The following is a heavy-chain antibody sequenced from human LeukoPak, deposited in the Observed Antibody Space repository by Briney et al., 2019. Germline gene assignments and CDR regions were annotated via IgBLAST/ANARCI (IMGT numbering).Heavy chain of an antibody. Sequence: ASVKVSCKASGGTFSSYAISWVRQAPGQGLEWMGWINPNSGGTNYVQKFQGRVTMTRDTSISTAYMELSRLRSDDTAVYYCARDPGTTLTGGYYYMDVWGKGTTVTVSS. CDR3: ARDPGTTLTGGYYYMDV. J-gene: IGHJ6*03. D-gene: IGHD1/OR15-1a*01. CDR1: GGTFSSYA. CDR2: INPNSGGT. V-gene: IGHV1-2*02.